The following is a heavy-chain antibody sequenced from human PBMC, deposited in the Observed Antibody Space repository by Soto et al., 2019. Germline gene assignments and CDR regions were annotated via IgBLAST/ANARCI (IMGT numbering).Heavy chain of an antibody. J-gene: IGHJ4*02. CDR3: TTDYGIAARPGDY. CDR1: GFTFSNAW. Sequence: EVQLVESGGGLVKPGGSLRLPCAASGFTFSNAWMSWVRQAPGKGLEWVGRIKSKTDGGTTDYAAPVKGRFTISRDDSKNTLYLQMNSLKTEDTAVYYCTTDYGIAARPGDYWGQGTLVTVSS. D-gene: IGHD6-6*01. CDR2: IKSKTDGGTT. V-gene: IGHV3-15*01.